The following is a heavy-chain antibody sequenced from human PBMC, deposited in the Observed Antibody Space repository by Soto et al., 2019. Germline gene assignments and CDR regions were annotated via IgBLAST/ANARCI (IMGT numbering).Heavy chain of an antibody. CDR1: GFTFSSYS. J-gene: IGHJ3*02. CDR2: ISSSSSYI. V-gene: IGHV3-21*01. CDR3: ARAYNWNYVAAFDI. D-gene: IGHD1-7*01. Sequence: GGSLRLSCAASGFTFSSYSMNWVRQAPGKGLEWVSSISSSSSYIYYADSVKGRFTISRDNAKNSLYLQMNSLRAEDTAVYYCARAYNWNYVAAFDIWGQGTMVTVSS.